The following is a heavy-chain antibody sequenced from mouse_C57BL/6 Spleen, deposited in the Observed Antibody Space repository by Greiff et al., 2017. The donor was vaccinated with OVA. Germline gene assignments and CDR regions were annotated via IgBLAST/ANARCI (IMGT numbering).Heavy chain of an antibody. V-gene: IGHV5-4*01. D-gene: IGHD2-4*01. CDR2: ISDGGSYT. CDR1: GFTFSSYA. CDR3: ARVGLRRDWFAY. J-gene: IGHJ3*01. Sequence: EVQGVESGGGLVKPGGSLKLSCAASGFTFSSYAMSWVRQTPEKRLEWVATISDGGSYTYYPDNVKGRFTISRDNAKNNLYLQMSHLKSEDTAMYYCARVGLRRDWFAYWGQGTLVTVSA.